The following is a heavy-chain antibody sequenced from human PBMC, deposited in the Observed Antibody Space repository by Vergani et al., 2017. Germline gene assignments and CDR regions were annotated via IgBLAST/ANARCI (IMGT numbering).Heavy chain of an antibody. V-gene: IGHV1-18*01. CDR2: INAYNGNT. D-gene: IGHD2-15*01. CDR1: GYTFTNYG. CDR3: ARDLRGYCYGGSCSHFDY. Sequence: QVQVVQSGAEVKKPGASVKVSCKASGYTFTNYGISWVRQAPGQGLEWMGWINAYNGNTNYAQKLQGRVTMTTYTSTSTAYMELRSLRSDDTAVYYCARDLRGYCYGGSCSHFDYWGQGTLVTVSS. J-gene: IGHJ4*02.